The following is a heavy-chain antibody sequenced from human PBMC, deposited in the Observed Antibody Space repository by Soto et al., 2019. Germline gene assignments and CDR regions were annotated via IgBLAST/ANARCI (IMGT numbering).Heavy chain of an antibody. CDR1: GYTFTSYY. Sequence: ASVKVSCKASGYTFTSYYMHWVRQAPGQGLEWMGIINPSGGSTSYAQKFQGRVTMTRDTSKNQFSLKLSSVTAADTAVYYCARFHRGYSGYGKIDYWGQGTLVTVSS. CDR2: INPSGGST. D-gene: IGHD5-12*01. CDR3: ARFHRGYSGYGKIDY. V-gene: IGHV1-46*01. J-gene: IGHJ4*02.